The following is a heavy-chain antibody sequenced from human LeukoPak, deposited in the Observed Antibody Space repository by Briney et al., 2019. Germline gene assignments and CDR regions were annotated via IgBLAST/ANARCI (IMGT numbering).Heavy chain of an antibody. V-gene: IGHV1-2*02. J-gene: IGHJ5*02. CDR2: INPNSGGT. Sequence: ASVKVSCKTSGYTFTGYYMHWVRQAPGQGLEWMGSINPNSGGTNYAQKFQGRVTMTTDTSMSTAYMELSRLTSDDTAVYYCARAGGRSWFDPWGQGTLVTVSS. CDR1: GYTFTGYY. CDR3: ARAGGRSWFDP.